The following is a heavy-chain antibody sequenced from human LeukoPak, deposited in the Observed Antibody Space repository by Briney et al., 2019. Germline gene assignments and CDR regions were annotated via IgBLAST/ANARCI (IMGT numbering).Heavy chain of an antibody. CDR2: MYVTGNT. V-gene: IGHV4-4*07. J-gene: IGHJ4*02. CDR3: ARQHPTVTNIDY. Sequence: SETLSLTCTVSPGSISTFYWSWMRQSAGKGLEWIGRMYVTGNTNYNPSLKSRVTMSIDTSKNQFSLSLTSVTAADTAVYYCARQHPTVTNIDYWGQGTLVTVSS. D-gene: IGHD4-17*01. CDR1: PGSISTFY.